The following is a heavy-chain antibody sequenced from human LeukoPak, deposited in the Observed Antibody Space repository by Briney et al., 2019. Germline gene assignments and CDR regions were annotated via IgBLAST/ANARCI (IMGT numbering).Heavy chain of an antibody. J-gene: IGHJ3*02. CDR3: ARDITIFGVAYDAFDI. Sequence: ASVKVSCKASGYTFTSYGISWVRQAPGQGLEWMGWISAYNGNTNYAQKLQGRVTMTTDTSTSTAYMELRSLRSDDTAVYYCARDITIFGVAYDAFDIWGQGTMVTVSS. CDR2: ISAYNGNT. V-gene: IGHV1-18*01. CDR1: GYTFTSYG. D-gene: IGHD3-3*01.